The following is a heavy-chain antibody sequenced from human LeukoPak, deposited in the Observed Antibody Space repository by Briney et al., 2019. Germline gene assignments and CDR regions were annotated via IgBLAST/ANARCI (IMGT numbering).Heavy chain of an antibody. D-gene: IGHD6-19*01. J-gene: IGHJ6*02. CDR2: ISSSSSYT. V-gene: IGHV3-11*03. CDR3: ARQAGALGYGMDV. CDR1: GFTFSDYY. Sequence: GGSLRLSCAASGFTFSDYYMSWIRQAPGKGLEWVSYISSSSSYTNYADSVKGRFTISRDNAKNSLYLQMNSLRAEDTAVYYCARQAGALGYGMDVWGQGTTVTVSS.